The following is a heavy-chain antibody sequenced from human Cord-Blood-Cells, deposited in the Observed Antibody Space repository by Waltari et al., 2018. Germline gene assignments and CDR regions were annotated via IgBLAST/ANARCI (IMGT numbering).Heavy chain of an antibody. D-gene: IGHD3-9*01. Sequence: EVQLVESGGGLVQPGRSLRLSCTASGFTFGDYALSWFRQAPGTGLAWVGLIRRKAYGGTTEYAASVKGRFTISRDDSKSIAYLQMNSLKTEDTAVYYCTRDREADYDILTGYYYYYYYMDVWGKGTTVTVSS. J-gene: IGHJ6*03. CDR2: IRRKAYGGTT. CDR3: TRDREADYDILTGYYYYYYYMDV. CDR1: GFTFGDYA. V-gene: IGHV3-49*03.